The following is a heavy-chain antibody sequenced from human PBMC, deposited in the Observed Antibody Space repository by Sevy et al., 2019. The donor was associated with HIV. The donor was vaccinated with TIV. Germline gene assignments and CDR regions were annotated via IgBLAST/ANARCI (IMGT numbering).Heavy chain of an antibody. Sequence: SDTLSLTCAVYGGSFSGYYWSWIRQPPGKGLEWIGEINHSGSTNYNPSLKSRVTISVDTSKNQFSLKLSSVTAADTAVYYCARHCGSTSCSHAFDIWGQGTMVTVSS. V-gene: IGHV4-34*01. CDR3: ARHCGSTSCSHAFDI. CDR2: INHSGST. CDR1: GGSFSGYY. D-gene: IGHD2-2*01. J-gene: IGHJ3*02.